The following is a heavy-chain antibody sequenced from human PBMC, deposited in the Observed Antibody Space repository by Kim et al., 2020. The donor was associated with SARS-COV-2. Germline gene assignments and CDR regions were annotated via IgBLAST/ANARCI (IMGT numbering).Heavy chain of an antibody. Sequence: GRFTISRDNSKTPLYLQMNSLRAEDTAVYYCAKDRLPNYYDSSWGNWFDPWGQGTLVTVSS. D-gene: IGHD3-22*01. J-gene: IGHJ5*02. V-gene: IGHV3-33*06. CDR3: AKDRLPNYYDSSWGNWFDP.